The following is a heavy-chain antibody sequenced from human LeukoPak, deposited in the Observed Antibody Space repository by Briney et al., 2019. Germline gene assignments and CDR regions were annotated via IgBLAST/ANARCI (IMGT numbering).Heavy chain of an antibody. CDR1: GFTFSSYG. Sequence: PGGSLRLSCAASGFTFSSYGMHWVRQAPGKGLEWVAFIWYDGSNKYYADSVKGRFTISRDNSKNTLYLQKNSLRAEDTAVYYCANILGYCSSTSCPAGVTFDYWGQGTLVTVSS. D-gene: IGHD2-2*01. CDR3: ANILGYCSSTSCPAGVTFDY. CDR2: IWYDGSNK. J-gene: IGHJ4*02. V-gene: IGHV3-30*02.